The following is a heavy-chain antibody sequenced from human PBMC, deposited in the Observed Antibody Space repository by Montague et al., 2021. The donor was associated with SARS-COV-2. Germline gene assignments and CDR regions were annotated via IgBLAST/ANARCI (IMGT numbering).Heavy chain of an antibody. D-gene: IGHD2/OR15-2a*01. CDR1: GFTFSTYA. V-gene: IGHV3-23*01. CDR3: AKNFPGQFYFDD. Sequence: SLRLSCAASGFTFSTYAMNWVRQAPGKGLGWVSGISSGGNKHHADSVKGRFTISRDDSRNTLYLQMHSLRAEDTAMYYCAKNFPGQFYFDDWGQGTLVAVSS. CDR2: ISSGGNK. J-gene: IGHJ4*02.